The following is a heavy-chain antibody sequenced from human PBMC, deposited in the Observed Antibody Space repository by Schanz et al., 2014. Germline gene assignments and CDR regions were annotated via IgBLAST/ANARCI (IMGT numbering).Heavy chain of an antibody. D-gene: IGHD6-19*01. V-gene: IGHV4-4*02. Sequence: QVQLQESGPGLVKPSGTLSLTCAVSGGSISSSDWWSWVRQPPGKGLEWIGEIYHSGSTNYNPSLKSRVTISVDEPKKQVSMKVTSMTAADTAVYYCARGHHAHGITVAARGFDPWGQGTLVTVSS. CDR3: ARGHHAHGITVAARGFDP. CDR2: IYHSGST. J-gene: IGHJ5*02. CDR1: GGSISSSDW.